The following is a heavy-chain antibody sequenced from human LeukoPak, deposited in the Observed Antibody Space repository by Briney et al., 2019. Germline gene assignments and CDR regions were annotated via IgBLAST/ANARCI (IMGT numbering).Heavy chain of an antibody. V-gene: IGHV1-8*01. Sequence: EASVKVSCKASGYTFTSYDINWVRQATGQGLEWMGWMNPNSGNTGYAQKFQGRVTMTRNTSISTAYMELSSLRSEDTAVYYCAREKVFSSTSSSVGFDIWGQGTMVTVSS. J-gene: IGHJ3*02. CDR1: GYTFTSYD. CDR3: AREKVFSSTSSSVGFDI. D-gene: IGHD6-6*01. CDR2: MNPNSGNT.